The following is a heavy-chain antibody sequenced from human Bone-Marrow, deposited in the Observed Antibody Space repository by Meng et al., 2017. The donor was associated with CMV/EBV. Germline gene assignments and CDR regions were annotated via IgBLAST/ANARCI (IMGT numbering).Heavy chain of an antibody. CDR2: IRSKAYGGTT. J-gene: IGHJ6*02. V-gene: IGHV3-49*04. CDR1: GFTFGDYA. CDR3: TRGDSGSLATLWDYYYGMDV. Sequence: GESLKISCTASGFTFGDYAMSWVRQAPGKRLEWVGFIRSKAYGGTTEYAASVKGRFTISRDDSKSIAYLQMNSLKTEDTAVYYCTRGDSGSLATLWDYYYGMDVWGQGTTVTV. D-gene: IGHD1-26*01.